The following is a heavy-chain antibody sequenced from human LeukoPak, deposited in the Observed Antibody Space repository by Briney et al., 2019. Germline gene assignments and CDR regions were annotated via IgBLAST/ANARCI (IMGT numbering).Heavy chain of an antibody. CDR2: VNPNSGNT. J-gene: IGHJ4*02. V-gene: IGHV1-8*01. CDR1: GYTFSNYD. D-gene: IGHD3-22*01. CDR3: ARRSNDYDSSAYYH. Sequence: ASVKVSCKASGYTFSNYDINWVRQAPGQGLEWTGWVNPNSGNTGHAQKFQGRVILTMQPSINTAYMELSSLTSEDTAIYYCARRSNDYDSSAYYHWGQGTLVTVSS.